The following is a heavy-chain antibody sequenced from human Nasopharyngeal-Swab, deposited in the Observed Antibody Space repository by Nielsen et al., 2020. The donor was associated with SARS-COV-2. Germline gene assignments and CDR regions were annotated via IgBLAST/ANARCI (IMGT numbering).Heavy chain of an antibody. Sequence: KVSCKGSGYSFTSYWIGWGRQMPGKGLEWMGIIYPGDSDTRYSPSFQGQVTISADKSISTAYLQWSSLKASDTAMYYCARQKIRKHIVVVTAIWDAFDIWGQGTMVTVSS. CDR2: IYPGDSDT. D-gene: IGHD2-21*02. CDR3: ARQKIRKHIVVVTAIWDAFDI. V-gene: IGHV5-51*01. J-gene: IGHJ3*02. CDR1: GYSFTSYW.